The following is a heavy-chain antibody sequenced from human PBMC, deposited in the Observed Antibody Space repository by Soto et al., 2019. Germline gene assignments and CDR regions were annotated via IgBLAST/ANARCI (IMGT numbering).Heavy chain of an antibody. J-gene: IGHJ5*02. D-gene: IGHD6-19*01. Sequence: QVQLVQSGAEVKKPGASVKVSCKASGYTFTSYDINWVRQATGQGLEWMGWMNSSTGNTDSAEKFQGRLTMTRNTSISTVYMELSSLSFEDTALYYCARGRIIVAGGFDPWGQGTLVTVSS. CDR2: MNSSTGNT. CDR3: ARGRIIVAGGFDP. V-gene: IGHV1-8*01. CDR1: GYTFTSYD.